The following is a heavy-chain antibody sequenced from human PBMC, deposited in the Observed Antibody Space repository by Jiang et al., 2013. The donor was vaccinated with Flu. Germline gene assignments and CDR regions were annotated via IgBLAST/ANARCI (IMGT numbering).Heavy chain of an antibody. J-gene: IGHJ3*02. V-gene: IGHV3-49*04. Sequence: QLLESGGGLVNPGGSLRLSCEISGFTFGDYAMSWVRQAPGKGLEWVGFIRSKAYGGTTEYAASVKGRFTISRDDSKSIAYLQMNSLKTEDTAVYYCTRVRGDDAFDIWGQGTMVTVYS. CDR1: GFTFGDYA. CDR3: TRVRGDDAFDI. D-gene: IGHD3-10*01. CDR2: IRSKAYGGTT.